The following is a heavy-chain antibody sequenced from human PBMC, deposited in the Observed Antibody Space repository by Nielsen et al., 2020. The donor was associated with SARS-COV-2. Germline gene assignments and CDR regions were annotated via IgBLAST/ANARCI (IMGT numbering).Heavy chain of an antibody. CDR1: GYSFTSYW. V-gene: IGHV5-51*01. CDR3: ARPGSSVQNDY. J-gene: IGHJ4*02. CDR2: IYPGDSDT. D-gene: IGHD6-19*01. Sequence: GESLKISCKGSGYSFTSYWIGWVRQMPGKGLEWMGIIYPGDSDTRYNPPFQGHVTISADKSISTAYLQWSSLKASDTAMYYCARPGSSVQNDYWGQGTLVTVSS.